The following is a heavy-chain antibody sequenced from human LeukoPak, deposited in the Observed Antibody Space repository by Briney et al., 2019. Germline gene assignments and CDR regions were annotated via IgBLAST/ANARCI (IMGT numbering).Heavy chain of an antibody. CDR2: LTLSGTNR. V-gene: IGHV3-23*01. Sequence: GGSLRLPCAASGFTFTSYAMSWVRQAPGKGLEWVSALTLSGTNRHYADSVKGRFTISRDVSKNTLYLEMNTLRVEDTAIYYCAKDTTLRTAYHGFFDCCRQGILVTVSS. J-gene: IGHJ4*02. CDR3: AKDTTLRTAYHGFFDC. D-gene: IGHD1-26*01. CDR1: GFTFTSYA.